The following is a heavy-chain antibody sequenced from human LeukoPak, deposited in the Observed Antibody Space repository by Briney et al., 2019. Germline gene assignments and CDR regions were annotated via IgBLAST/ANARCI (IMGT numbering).Heavy chain of an antibody. CDR1: GDSVSNNNGA. J-gene: IGHJ3*01. Sequence: SQTLSLTCAISGDSVSNNNGAWYWIRQSPSRGLEWLGRTYYRSQWHNDYARSVMSRISVDPDTSKNQFSLHLSSVTPDDTAVYYCAGGYAFDVWGQGTMVTVSS. V-gene: IGHV6-1*01. CDR3: AGGYAFDV. CDR2: TYYRSQWHN.